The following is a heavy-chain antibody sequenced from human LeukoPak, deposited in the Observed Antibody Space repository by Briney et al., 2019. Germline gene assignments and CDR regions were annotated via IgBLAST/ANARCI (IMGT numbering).Heavy chain of an antibody. CDR2: IRSRTHGGTT. CDR1: GFTFGDYA. Sequence: GGSLRLSCTASGFTFGDYAMSWVRQAPGKGLEWVGFIRSRTHGGTTEFAAPVKDRFSISRDDSKGIAYLQMNSLKTEDTAVYYCTRDGIPETNWSGYYIDYWGQGTLATVSS. D-gene: IGHD3-3*01. V-gene: IGHV3-49*04. CDR3: TRDGIPETNWSGYYIDY. J-gene: IGHJ4*02.